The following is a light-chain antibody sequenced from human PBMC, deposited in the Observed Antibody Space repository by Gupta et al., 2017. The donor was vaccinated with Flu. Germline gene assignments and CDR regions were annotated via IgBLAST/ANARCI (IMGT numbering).Light chain of an antibody. CDR3: QQYGSSPYT. Sequence: RATLPCRASQGVSTGYLAWYQQKPGQAPRLLIYGTFNRATGVPDRYSGGESGTDFTLTISRLEPEDFAVYSCQQYGSSPYTFGQGTKLEIK. V-gene: IGKV3-20*01. J-gene: IGKJ2*01. CDR1: QGVSTGY. CDR2: GTF.